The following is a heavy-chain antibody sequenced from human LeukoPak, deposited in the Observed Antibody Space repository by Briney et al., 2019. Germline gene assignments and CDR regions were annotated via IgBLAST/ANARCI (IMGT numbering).Heavy chain of an antibody. CDR1: GFTFSSYE. CDR2: ISSSGSTI. J-gene: IGHJ1*01. D-gene: IGHD6-19*01. CDR3: AREGRPLYSSYFYSEYFRH. V-gene: IGHV3-48*03. Sequence: GGSLRLSCAASGFTFSSYEMNWVRQAPGKGLEWVSYISSSGSTIYYADSVKGRFTISRDNAKKSVYLQMNSLRAEDTALYYCAREGRPLYSSYFYSEYFRHWGQGTLVTVSS.